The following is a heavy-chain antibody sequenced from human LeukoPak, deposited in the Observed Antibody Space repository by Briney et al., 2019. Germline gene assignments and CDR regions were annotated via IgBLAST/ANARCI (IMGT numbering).Heavy chain of an antibody. D-gene: IGHD4-23*01. V-gene: IGHV2-70*11. CDR2: IDWDDDK. CDR3: ARDYGGNSGHAFDI. Sequence: ESGPTLVNPTQTLTLTCTFSGFSLSTSGMCVSWIRQPPGKALEWLARIDWDDDKYYSTSLKTRLTISKDTSKNQVVLTMTNMGPVDTATYYCARDYGGNSGHAFDIWGQGTMVTVSS. CDR1: GFSLSTSGMC. J-gene: IGHJ3*02.